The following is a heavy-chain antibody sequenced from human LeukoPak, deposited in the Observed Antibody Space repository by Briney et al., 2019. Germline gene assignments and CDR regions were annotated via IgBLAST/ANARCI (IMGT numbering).Heavy chain of an antibody. J-gene: IGHJ4*02. Sequence: GGSLRLSCAASGFTFSSYGMHWVRQAPGKGLEWVAIIWYDGSNKYYADSVKGRFTISRDNSKNTLYLQMNSLRAEDTAVYYCARSCSGGSCYPLVQFDYWGQGTLVTVSS. V-gene: IGHV3-33*01. CDR1: GFTFSSYG. CDR3: ARSCSGGSCYPLVQFDY. D-gene: IGHD2-15*01. CDR2: IWYDGSNK.